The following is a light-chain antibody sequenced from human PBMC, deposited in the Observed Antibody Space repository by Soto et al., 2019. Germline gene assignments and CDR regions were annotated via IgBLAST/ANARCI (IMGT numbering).Light chain of an antibody. CDR2: AAS. CDR3: QQSYSIPGT. CDR1: QSISGY. V-gene: IGKV1-39*01. Sequence: DIQMTQSPSSLSASVGDRVTITCRASQSISGYLNWYQHKPGKAPKLLIYAASSLQSGVPSRFSGSGSGTDFTLTISSLQPEDFATYYCQQSYSIPGTFGQGTKVDIK. J-gene: IGKJ1*01.